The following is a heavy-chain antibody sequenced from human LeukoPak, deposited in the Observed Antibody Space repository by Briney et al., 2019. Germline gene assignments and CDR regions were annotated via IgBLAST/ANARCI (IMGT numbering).Heavy chain of an antibody. CDR1: GGTFSSYA. V-gene: IGHV1-69*05. CDR2: SIPIFGTA. J-gene: IGHJ6*03. D-gene: IGHD2-2*02. CDR3: ARDYCSSTSCFTRSYYYYMDV. Sequence: SVTVSCKASGGTFSSYASSGVRQAPGQGLEWMGGSIPIFGTANYAQKFQGRVTITTDESTSPAYMELSSLRSEDTAVYYCARDYCSSTSCFTRSYYYYMDVWGKGTTVTVSS.